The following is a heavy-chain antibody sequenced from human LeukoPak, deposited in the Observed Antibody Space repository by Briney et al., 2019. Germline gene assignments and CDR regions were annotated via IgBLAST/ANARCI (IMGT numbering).Heavy chain of an antibody. CDR1: AGSISSYY. V-gene: IGHV4-59*08. D-gene: IGHD1-1*01. J-gene: IGHJ4*02. CDR3: ATSVGTTGTT. CDR2: IYYTGTT. Sequence: SETLSLTCTVSAGSISSYYWNWLRQSPGKGLEWIGYIYYTGTTKYNPTLTSRVTISIDTSKNQFSLKLSSVTAADTAVYYCATSVGTTGTTWGQGTLVIVSS.